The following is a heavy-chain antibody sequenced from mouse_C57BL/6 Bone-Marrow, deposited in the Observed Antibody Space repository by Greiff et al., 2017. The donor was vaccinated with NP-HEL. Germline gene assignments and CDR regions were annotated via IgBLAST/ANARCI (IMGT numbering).Heavy chain of an antibody. CDR2: ISYDGSN. D-gene: IGHD2-3*01. CDR3: ARGDGYSPAWFAY. Sequence: EVKLMESGPGLVKPSQSLSLTCSVTGYSITSGYYWNWIRQFPGNKLEWMGYISYDGSNNFNPSLKNRISITRDTSKNQFFLKLNSVTTEDTATYYCARGDGYSPAWFAYWGQGTLVTVSA. J-gene: IGHJ3*01. V-gene: IGHV3-6*01. CDR1: GYSITSGYY.